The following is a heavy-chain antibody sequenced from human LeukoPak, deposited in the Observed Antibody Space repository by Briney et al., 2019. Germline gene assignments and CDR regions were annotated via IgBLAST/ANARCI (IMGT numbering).Heavy chain of an antibody. D-gene: IGHD1-26*01. J-gene: IGHJ4*02. CDR3: AKGAGGSGSYLPYYFDY. V-gene: IGHV3-9*03. Sequence: PGRSLRLSCAASGFTFDDYAMHWVRQAPGKGLEWVSGISWNSGSIGYADSVKGRFTISRDNAKNSLYLQMNSLRAEDMALYYCAKGAGGSGSYLPYYFDYWGQGTLVTVSS. CDR1: GFTFDDYA. CDR2: ISWNSGSI.